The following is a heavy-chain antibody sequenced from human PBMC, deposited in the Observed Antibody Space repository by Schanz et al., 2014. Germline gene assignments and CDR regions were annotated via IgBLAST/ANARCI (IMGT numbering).Heavy chain of an antibody. CDR3: VRDSFFAFDY. CDR1: GFSFSSYA. Sequence: EVQLLESGGGLVQPGGSLRLSCATSGFSFSSYAINWVRQAPGKGLEWVSGFDAHDGRAYYADSAKGRFTISRDNAKNSLYLQMNSLRAEDTAVYYCVRDSFFAFDYWGQGTLVTVSS. D-gene: IGHD3-3*01. J-gene: IGHJ4*02. V-gene: IGHV3-23*01. CDR2: FDAHDGRA.